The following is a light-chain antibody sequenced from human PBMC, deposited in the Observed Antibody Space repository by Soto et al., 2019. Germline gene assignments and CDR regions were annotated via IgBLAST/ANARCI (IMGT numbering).Light chain of an antibody. Sequence: QAVVTQPPSVSGAPGQRVTISCTGSGSNIGAGYDVHWYQQLPGSAPKLLIYSNTNRPSGVPDRFSGSKSGTSASLAITGLQAEDDADYYCQSYDSSLSGSGVVFGGGTKVTVL. CDR2: SNT. CDR1: GSNIGAGYD. V-gene: IGLV1-40*01. CDR3: QSYDSSLSGSGVV. J-gene: IGLJ2*01.